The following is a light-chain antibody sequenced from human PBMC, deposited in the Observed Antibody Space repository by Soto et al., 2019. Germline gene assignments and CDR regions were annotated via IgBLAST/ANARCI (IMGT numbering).Light chain of an antibody. CDR2: GSS. CDR3: HQYYSSIT. V-gene: IGKV3-20*01. J-gene: IGKJ4*01. Sequence: EIVLTQSPGTLSLSPGERATLSCRASQDVDSNFLAWYQQRPGQAPRLLIYGSSRRATGIPDRFSGSGSGTDFTLTISIVGPEDISVYFCHQYYSSITFGGGTKVDVK. CDR1: QDVDSNF.